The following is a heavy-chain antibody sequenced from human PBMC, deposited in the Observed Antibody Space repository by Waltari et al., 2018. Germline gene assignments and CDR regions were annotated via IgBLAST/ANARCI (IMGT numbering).Heavy chain of an antibody. CDR3: ARHQDWVVVSATWFDP. Sequence: QLRLQESGPGLVKPSDTLSLTCTVSGGSIRRPHYYWGWIRQPPGKGLEWIGSIYYSGNTYYNPSLKSRVTMSADTSKNQFSLKLSSVTAADTAVYYCARHQDWVVVSATWFDPWGQGTLVTVSS. J-gene: IGHJ5*02. D-gene: IGHD2-21*02. CDR1: GGSIRRPHYY. CDR2: IYYSGNT. V-gene: IGHV4-39*01.